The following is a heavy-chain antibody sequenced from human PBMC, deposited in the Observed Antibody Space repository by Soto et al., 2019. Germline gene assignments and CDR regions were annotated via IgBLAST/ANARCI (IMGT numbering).Heavy chain of an antibody. CDR1: GFTFSSYG. V-gene: IGHV3-33*01. Sequence: PGGSLRLSCGASGFTFSSYGMHWVRQAPGKGLEWVAVIWYDGSNKYYADSVKGRFTISRDNSKNTLYLQMNSLRAEDTAVYYCARVPTAIHGYYYGMDVWGQGTTVTVSS. CDR2: IWYDGSNK. J-gene: IGHJ6*02. CDR3: ARVPTAIHGYYYGMDV. D-gene: IGHD2-21*02.